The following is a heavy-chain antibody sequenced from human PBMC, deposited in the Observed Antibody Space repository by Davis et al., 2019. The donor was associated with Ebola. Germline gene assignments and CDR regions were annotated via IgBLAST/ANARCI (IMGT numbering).Heavy chain of an antibody. V-gene: IGHV3-7*03. CDR2: MKQDGSDI. CDR1: GFSFSSYW. Sequence: GESLKISCEASGFSFSSYWMSWVRQAPGKGLEWVANMKQDGSDIYYVDSVKGRFTISRDNGRNSLFLQMNSLRDEDTGVYYCASMLWGGGFDIWGQGTMVTVSS. CDR3: ASMLWGGGFDI. D-gene: IGHD2-21*01. J-gene: IGHJ3*02.